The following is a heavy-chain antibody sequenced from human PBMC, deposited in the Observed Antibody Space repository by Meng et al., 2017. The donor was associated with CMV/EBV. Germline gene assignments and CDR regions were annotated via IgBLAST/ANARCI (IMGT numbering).Heavy chain of an antibody. Sequence: GESLKISCAASGFTFSSYSMNWVRQAPGKGLEWVSSICSSSSYIYYADSVKGRFTISRDNAKNSLYLQMNSLRAEDTAVYYCASGYSSSWTSGYFDYWGQGTLVTVSS. D-gene: IGHD6-13*01. CDR2: ICSSSSYI. CDR1: GFTFSSYS. J-gene: IGHJ4*02. V-gene: IGHV3-21*01. CDR3: ASGYSSSWTSGYFDY.